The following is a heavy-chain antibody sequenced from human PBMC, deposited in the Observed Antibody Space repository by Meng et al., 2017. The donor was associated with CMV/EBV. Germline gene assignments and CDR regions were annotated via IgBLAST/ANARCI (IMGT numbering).Heavy chain of an antibody. CDR3: ARGGRDIAAAGTYYYYYGIDV. J-gene: IGHJ6*02. CDR1: GGSFSGYY. V-gene: IGHV4-34*01. D-gene: IGHD6-13*01. CDR2: INHSGST. Sequence: SETLSLTCAVYGGSFSGYYWSWIRQPPGKGLEWIGEINHSGSTNYNPSLKSRVTISVDTSKNQFSLKLSSVTAADTAVYYCARGGRDIAAAGTYYYYYGIDVWGQGTTVTVSS.